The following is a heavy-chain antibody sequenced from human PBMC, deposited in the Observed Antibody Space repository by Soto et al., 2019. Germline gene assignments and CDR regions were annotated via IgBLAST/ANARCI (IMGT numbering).Heavy chain of an antibody. CDR2: ISGSGGST. D-gene: IGHD4-17*01. V-gene: IGHV3-23*01. Sequence: EVQLLESGGGLVQPGGSLRLSCAASGFTFSSYAMSWVRQAPGKGLEWVSAISGSGGSTYYADSVKGRFTISRDNSKNTLYLQMNSLRAEDTAVYYCAKGFPLVLYGGRTPQPVGDYWGQGTLVTVSS. J-gene: IGHJ4*02. CDR1: GFTFSSYA. CDR3: AKGFPLVLYGGRTPQPVGDY.